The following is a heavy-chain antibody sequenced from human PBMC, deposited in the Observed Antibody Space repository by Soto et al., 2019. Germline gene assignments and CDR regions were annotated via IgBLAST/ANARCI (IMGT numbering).Heavy chain of an antibody. CDR2: ISYDGSNK. CDR3: ARKYGSGSYLGWYFDY. Sequence: QVQLVESGGGVVQPGRSLRLSCAASGFTFSSYAMHWVRQAPGKGLEWVAVISYDGSNKYYADSVKGRFTISRDNSKNTLSLQMNSLRAEDTAVYYCARKYGSGSYLGWYFDYWGQGTLVTVSS. CDR1: GFTFSSYA. V-gene: IGHV3-30-3*01. D-gene: IGHD3-10*01. J-gene: IGHJ4*02.